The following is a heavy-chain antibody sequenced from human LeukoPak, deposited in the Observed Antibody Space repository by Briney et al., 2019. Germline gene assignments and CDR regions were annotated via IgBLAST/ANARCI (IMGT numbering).Heavy chain of an antibody. D-gene: IGHD2-21*02. J-gene: IGHJ4*02. CDR2: IIPIFGTA. Sequence: GASVKVSCKASGGTFSSYAISWVRQAPGQGLEWMGGIIPIFGTANYAQKLQGRVTITTDESTSTAYMELSSLRSEDTAVYYCARDGEVAYCGGDCYGTFDYWGQGTLVTVSS. V-gene: IGHV1-69*05. CDR1: GGTFSSYA. CDR3: ARDGEVAYCGGDCYGTFDY.